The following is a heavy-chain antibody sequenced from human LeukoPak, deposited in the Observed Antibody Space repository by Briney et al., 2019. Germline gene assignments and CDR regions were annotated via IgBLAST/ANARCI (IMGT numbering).Heavy chain of an antibody. V-gene: IGHV4-38-2*02. D-gene: IGHD6-13*01. CDR1: GGSFSGYY. CDR2: IYHSGRT. CDR3: AREGDSGSVGWFDP. Sequence: SETLSLTCAVYGGSFSGYYWGWIRQPPGKGLEWIGSIYHSGRTYYNPSLKSRVTISVDTSKNQFSLKLSSVTAADTAVYYCAREGDSGSVGWFDPWGQGTLVTVSS. J-gene: IGHJ5*02.